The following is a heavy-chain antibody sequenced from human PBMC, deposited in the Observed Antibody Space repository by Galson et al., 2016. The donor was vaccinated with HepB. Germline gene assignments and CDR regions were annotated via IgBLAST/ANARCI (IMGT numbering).Heavy chain of an antibody. J-gene: IGHJ5*02. CDR1: GFIFNKYA. CDR2: IWYDGSKK. D-gene: IGHD4-17*01. Sequence: SLRLSCAASGFIFNKYAMHWVRQAPGKGPEWVAIIWYDGSKKFYADSVKGRFTISRDNSKKTLDLQMDSLRVEDTAVYYCVRDYGDYGPYNWFDPWGQGTLVIVS. V-gene: IGHV3-33*01. CDR3: VRDYGDYGPYNWFDP.